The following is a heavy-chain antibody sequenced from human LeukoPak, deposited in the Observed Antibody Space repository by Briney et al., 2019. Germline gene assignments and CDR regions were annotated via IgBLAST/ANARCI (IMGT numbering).Heavy chain of an antibody. CDR2: IYYSGTT. V-gene: IGHV4-39*07. Sequence: SETLSLTCTVSSDSVSSASYYWGWIRQPPGKGLEWIGSIYYSGTTYYNPSLKSRVTISVDTSKNQFSLKLSSVTAADTAVYYCATIAAAGTFFDYWGQGTLVTVSS. J-gene: IGHJ4*02. D-gene: IGHD6-13*01. CDR3: ATIAAAGTFFDY. CDR1: SDSVSSASYY.